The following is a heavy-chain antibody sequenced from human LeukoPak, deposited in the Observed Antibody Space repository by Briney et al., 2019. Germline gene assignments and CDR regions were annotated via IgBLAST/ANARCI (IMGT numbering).Heavy chain of an antibody. V-gene: IGHV3-30-3*01. CDR3: ARKGRYNSGWYEGYDY. J-gene: IGHJ4*02. CDR1: GFAFSSYA. D-gene: IGHD6-19*01. Sequence: GGSLRLSCAASGFAFSSYAIHWVRQAPGKGLEWVSFISYDGRIKYYADSMKGRLTISRDNAKNSLYLQMNSLRAEDTAVYYCARKGRYNSGWYEGYDYWGQGTLVTVSS. CDR2: ISYDGRIK.